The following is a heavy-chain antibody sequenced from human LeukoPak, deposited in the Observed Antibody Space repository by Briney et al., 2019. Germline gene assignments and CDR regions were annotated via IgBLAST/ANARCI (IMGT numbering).Heavy chain of an antibody. CDR3: AKGDYYDSSGSLDY. D-gene: IGHD3-22*01. J-gene: IGHJ4*02. CDR1: GFTFSSYA. Sequence: GGSLRLSCAASGFTFSSYAMSWVRQAPGKGLEWVSAISGSGGSTYYADSVKGRFTISRDNSKNTLYLQMNSLRAEDTAVYYCAKGDYYDSSGSLDYWGQGTLVTVPS. CDR2: ISGSGGST. V-gene: IGHV3-23*01.